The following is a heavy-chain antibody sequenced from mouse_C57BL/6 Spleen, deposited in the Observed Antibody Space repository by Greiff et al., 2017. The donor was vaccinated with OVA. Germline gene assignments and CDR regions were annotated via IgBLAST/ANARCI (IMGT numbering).Heavy chain of an antibody. CDR1: GYAFSSSW. D-gene: IGHD2-2*01. J-gene: IGHJ3*01. CDR3: ARGGYDGAWFAY. V-gene: IGHV1-82*01. CDR2: IYPGDGDT. Sequence: QVQLQQSGPELVKPGASVKISCKASGYAFSSSWMNWVKQRPGKGLEWIGRIYPGDGDTNYNGKFKGKATLTADKSSSTAYMQLSSLTSEDSAVYFCARGGYDGAWFAYWGQGTLVTVSA.